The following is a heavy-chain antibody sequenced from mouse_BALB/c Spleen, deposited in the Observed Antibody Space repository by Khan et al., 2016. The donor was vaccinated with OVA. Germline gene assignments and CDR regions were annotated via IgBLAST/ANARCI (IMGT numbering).Heavy chain of an antibody. J-gene: IGHJ1*01. D-gene: IGHD1-1*01. CDR1: GFTFSSYA. Sequence: EVELVESGGGLVKPGGSLKLSCAASGFTFSSYAMSWVRQTPEKRLEWVATISSGGNYTYYPDSVKGRFTISRDNAKNTLYLQMSSLRSEDTAMYYCTRPPITTVVATSYWFFDVWGAGTTGTVSS. CDR2: ISSGGNYT. V-gene: IGHV5-9-3*01. CDR3: TRPPITTVVATSYWFFDV.